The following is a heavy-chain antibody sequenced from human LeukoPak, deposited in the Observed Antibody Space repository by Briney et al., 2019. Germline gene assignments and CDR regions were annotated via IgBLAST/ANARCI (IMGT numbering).Heavy chain of an antibody. CDR2: ISAYNGNT. J-gene: IGHJ4*02. CDR3: ARGIHYDFWSGFSLDY. D-gene: IGHD3-3*01. Sequence: ASVKVTCKASGYTFTSYGISWVRQAPGQGLEWMGWISAYNGNTNYAQKLQVRVTMTTDTSTSTAYMELRSLRSEDTGVYYCARGIHYDFWSGFSLDYWGQGTLVTVSS. CDR1: GYTFTSYG. V-gene: IGHV1-18*01.